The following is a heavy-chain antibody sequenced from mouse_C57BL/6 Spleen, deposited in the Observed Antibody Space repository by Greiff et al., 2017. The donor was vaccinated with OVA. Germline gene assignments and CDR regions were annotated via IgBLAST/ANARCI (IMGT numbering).Heavy chain of an antibody. CDR3: ARQELRGYYFDY. V-gene: IGHV5-6*01. J-gene: IGHJ2*01. Sequence: EVQVVESGGDLVKPGGSLKLSCAASGFTFSSYGMSWVRQTPDKRLEWVATISSGGSYTYYPDSVKGRFTISRDNAKNTLYLQMSSLKSEDTAMYYCARQELRGYYFDYWGQGTTLTVSS. D-gene: IGHD1-1*01. CDR2: ISSGGSYT. CDR1: GFTFSSYG.